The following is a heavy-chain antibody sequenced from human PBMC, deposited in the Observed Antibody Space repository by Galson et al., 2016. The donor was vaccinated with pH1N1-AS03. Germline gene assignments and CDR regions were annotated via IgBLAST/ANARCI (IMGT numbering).Heavy chain of an antibody. CDR1: GFTFNRYG. Sequence: SLRLSCAASGFTFNRYGMHWVRQAPDKGLEWVAFIRSDGSVKYYEDSVKGRFAISRDNSNNTLSLQMNSLRPEDTAVYYCAKTVEYTSSWNPFDYWGQGTLVTVSS. V-gene: IGHV3-30*02. D-gene: IGHD6-13*01. J-gene: IGHJ4*02. CDR2: IRSDGSVK. CDR3: AKTVEYTSSWNPFDY.